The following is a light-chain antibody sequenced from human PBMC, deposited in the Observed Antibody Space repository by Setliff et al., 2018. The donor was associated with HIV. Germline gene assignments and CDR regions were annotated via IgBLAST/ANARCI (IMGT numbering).Light chain of an antibody. J-gene: IGLJ1*01. V-gene: IGLV2-14*01. CDR2: EVS. CDR3: SSYISSSTL. Sequence: QSVLTQPASVSGSPGQSITISCTGTSSDVGGYNFVSWYQQHPGKAPKLIIYEVSNRPSGVSNRFSGSKSSNTASLTISGLQAEDEADYYCSSYISSSTLFGTGTKV. CDR1: SSDVGGYNF.